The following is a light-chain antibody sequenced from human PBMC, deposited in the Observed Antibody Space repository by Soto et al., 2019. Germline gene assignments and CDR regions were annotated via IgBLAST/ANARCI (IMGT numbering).Light chain of an antibody. CDR2: ATS. Sequence: EIVLTQSPGTLSLSPGERATLSCRASQSVSSIYLAWYQQKPGQAPSLLIYATSSRATGIPDRFSGSGSGTDFSLTISRLEPEDFAVYYCQQYGSSLPWTFGQGTKVDIK. CDR3: QQYGSSLPWT. CDR1: QSVSSIY. J-gene: IGKJ1*01. V-gene: IGKV3-20*01.